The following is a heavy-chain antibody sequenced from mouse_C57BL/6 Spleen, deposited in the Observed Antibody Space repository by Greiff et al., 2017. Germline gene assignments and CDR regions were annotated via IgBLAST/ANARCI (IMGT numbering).Heavy chain of an antibody. J-gene: IGHJ1*03. CDR1: GFTFSDYG. CDR2: ISSGSSTI. Sequence: EVKLQESGGGLVKPGGSLKLSCAASGFTFSDYGMHWVRQAPEKGLEWVAYISSGSSTIYYADTVKGPFTISRDNAKNTLFLQMTSLRSEDTAMYYCARDYGSSLWYFDVWGTGTTVTVSS. CDR3: ARDYGSSLWYFDV. D-gene: IGHD1-1*01. V-gene: IGHV5-17*01.